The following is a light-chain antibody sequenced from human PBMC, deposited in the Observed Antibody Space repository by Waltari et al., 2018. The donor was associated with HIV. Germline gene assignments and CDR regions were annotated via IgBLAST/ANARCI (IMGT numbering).Light chain of an antibody. Sequence: QSVLTQPPSVSAAPGQQVTISCSGSSSNIGRNSVAWYQHLPGTAPKIVVYETNTRPSGIPDRLSGSKSGTSGTLDITGLQTGDEADYYCGAWDNSLGGVVFGGGTKLTVL. CDR3: GAWDNSLGGVV. CDR2: ETN. V-gene: IGLV1-51*02. J-gene: IGLJ2*01. CDR1: SSNIGRNS.